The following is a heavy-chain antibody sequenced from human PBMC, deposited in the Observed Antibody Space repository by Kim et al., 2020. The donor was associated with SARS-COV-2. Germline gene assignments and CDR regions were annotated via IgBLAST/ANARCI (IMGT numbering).Heavy chain of an antibody. CDR3: ARGKLSETTIFGVVIDKYNWFDP. V-gene: IGHV4-34*01. CDR1: GGSFSGYY. Sequence: SETLSLTCAVYGGSFSGYYWSWIRQPPGKGLEWIGEINHSGSTNYNPSLKSRVTISVDTSKNQFSLKLSSVTAADTAVYYCARGKLSETTIFGVVIDKYNWFDPWGQGTLVTVSS. CDR2: INHSGST. J-gene: IGHJ5*02. D-gene: IGHD3-3*01.